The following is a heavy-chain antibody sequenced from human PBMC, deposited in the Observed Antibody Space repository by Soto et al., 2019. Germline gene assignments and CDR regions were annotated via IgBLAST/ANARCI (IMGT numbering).Heavy chain of an antibody. D-gene: IGHD5-18*01. V-gene: IGHV4-30-2*01. Sequence: SETLSLTCAVSGGSISSGGYSWSWIRQPPGKGLEWIGYIYHSGSTYYNPSLKSRVTISVDRSKNQFSLKLSSVTAADTAVYYCARANRDTAMARGWFDHWGQGTLVPSPQ. CDR1: GGSISSGGYS. CDR2: IYHSGST. CDR3: ARANRDTAMARGWFDH. J-gene: IGHJ5*02.